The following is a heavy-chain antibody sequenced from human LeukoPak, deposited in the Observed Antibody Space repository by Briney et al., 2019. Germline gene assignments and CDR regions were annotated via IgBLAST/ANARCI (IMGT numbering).Heavy chain of an antibody. V-gene: IGHV3-23*01. J-gene: IGHJ4*02. CDR1: GFTFNSFA. D-gene: IGHD3-16*02. CDR3: AKSLGVGGYTRYKGFDQ. Sequence: GGSLRLSCAASGFTFNSFAMNWVRQAPGKGLEWVSSISGSYCTSHYADFVKGRFTISRDNSKNTLYLQMNSLRAEDTAAYYCAKSLGVGGYTRYKGFDQWGQGTLVVVSS. CDR2: ISGSYCTS.